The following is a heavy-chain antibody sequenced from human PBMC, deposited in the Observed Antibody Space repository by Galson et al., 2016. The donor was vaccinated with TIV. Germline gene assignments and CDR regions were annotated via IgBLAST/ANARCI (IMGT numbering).Heavy chain of an antibody. J-gene: IGHJ6*02. V-gene: IGHV3-23*01. CDR2: ISATGGST. Sequence: SLRLSCAASGFTFSNFAMHWVRQAPGKGLEWVSSISATGGSTYYADSVKGRFTTSRDNSKDQLYLQMNSLRAGDTAVYYCAKTIAVSGVLINYFYYGMDVWGHGTTVSVSS. D-gene: IGHD3-3*01. CDR3: AKTIAVSGVLINYFYYGMDV. CDR1: GFTFSNFA.